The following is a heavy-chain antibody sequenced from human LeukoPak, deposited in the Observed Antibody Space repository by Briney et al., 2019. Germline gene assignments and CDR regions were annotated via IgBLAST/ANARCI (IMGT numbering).Heavy chain of an antibody. CDR3: ARARITMVRGVGFFDY. CDR1: GFTFSSYS. Sequence: KPGGSLRLSCAAPGFTFSSYSMNWVRQAPGKGLEWVSSISSSSSYIYYADSVKGRFTISRDNAKNSLYLQMNSLRAEDTAVYYCARARITMVRGVGFFDYWGQGTLVTVSS. D-gene: IGHD3-10*01. CDR2: ISSSSSYI. V-gene: IGHV3-21*01. J-gene: IGHJ4*02.